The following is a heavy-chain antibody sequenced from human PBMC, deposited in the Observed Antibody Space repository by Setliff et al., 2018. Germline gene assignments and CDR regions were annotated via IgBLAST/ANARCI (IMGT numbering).Heavy chain of an antibody. J-gene: IGHJ4*02. CDR3: VMGSGALGPN. CDR2: ISDNAFPT. D-gene: IGHD3-10*01. CDR1: GGSISSSSYY. Sequence: LSLTCTVSGGSISSSSYYWGWIRQPPGKGLEWVSAISDNAFPTHYADSVKGRFTMSRDNAKNSLYLQMNSLRAEDTAVYYCVMGSGALGPNWGQGTLVTVSS. V-gene: IGHV3-11*04.